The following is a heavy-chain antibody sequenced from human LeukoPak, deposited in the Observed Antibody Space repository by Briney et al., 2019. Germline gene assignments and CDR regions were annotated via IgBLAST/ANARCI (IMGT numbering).Heavy chain of an antibody. CDR1: GGTFSSYA. Sequence: ASVKVSCKASGGTFSSYAISWVRQAPGQGLEWMGGIIPIFGTASYAQKFQGRVTITADESTSTAYMELSSLRSEDTAVYYCARLGYCSSTSCSPEYWGQGTLVTVSS. J-gene: IGHJ4*02. V-gene: IGHV1-69*13. D-gene: IGHD2-2*01. CDR3: ARLGYCSSTSCSPEY. CDR2: IIPIFGTA.